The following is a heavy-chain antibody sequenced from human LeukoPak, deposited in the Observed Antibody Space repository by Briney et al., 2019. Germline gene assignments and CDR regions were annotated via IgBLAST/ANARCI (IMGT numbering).Heavy chain of an antibody. CDR3: ARELPREVTLDY. CDR1: GFTLSSYE. Sequence: PGGSLRLSCAASGFTLSSYEMHWVRQAPGKGLMWVSRINSDGSRTGYADFVKGRFTISRDNAKNTLYLQMNSLRAEDTAIYYCARELPREVTLDYWGQGTLVTVSS. D-gene: IGHD2-21*02. J-gene: IGHJ4*02. V-gene: IGHV3-74*01. CDR2: INSDGSRT.